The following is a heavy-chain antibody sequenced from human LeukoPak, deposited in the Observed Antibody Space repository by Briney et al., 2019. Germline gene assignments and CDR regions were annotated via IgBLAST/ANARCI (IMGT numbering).Heavy chain of an antibody. CDR1: GGSISSYY. J-gene: IGHJ3*02. V-gene: IGHV4-59*08. D-gene: IGHD3-22*01. CDR3: ARHRIAVYYYDSSGIDAFDI. Sequence: SETLSLTCTVSGGSISSYYWSWIRQPPGKGLEWIGYIYYSGSTNYNPSLKSRVTISVDTSKNQFSLKLSSVTAADTAVYYCARHRIAVYYYDSSGIDAFDIWGQGTMVTVSS. CDR2: IYYSGST.